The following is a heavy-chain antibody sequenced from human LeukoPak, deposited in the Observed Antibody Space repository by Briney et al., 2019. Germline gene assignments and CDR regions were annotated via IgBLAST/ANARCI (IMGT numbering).Heavy chain of an antibody. CDR2: IYDSGST. V-gene: IGHV4-39*07. D-gene: IGHD6-6*01. CDR3: ARVPLSSSGPPYTYDY. Sequence: RSSETLSLTCTVSGGSIRSSYYYWGWIRQPPGKGLEWIGSIYDSGSTYYNPSLKSRVTISVDTSKNQFSLKLSSVTAADTAVYYCARVPLSSSGPPYTYDYWGQGTLVTVSS. CDR1: GGSIRSSYYY. J-gene: IGHJ4*02.